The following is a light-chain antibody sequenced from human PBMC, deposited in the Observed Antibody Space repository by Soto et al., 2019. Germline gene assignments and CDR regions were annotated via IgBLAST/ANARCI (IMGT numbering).Light chain of an antibody. CDR1: QSVSSSY. CDR3: QQYGSSPLT. Sequence: IVLTQSPDTLSLYPGERATLSCRASQSVSSSYLAWYQQKPGQAPRLLIYGASSRATGIPDRFSGSGSGTDFTLTISRLEPEDFAVYYCQQYGSSPLTFGGGTKADI. CDR2: GAS. J-gene: IGKJ4*01. V-gene: IGKV3-20*01.